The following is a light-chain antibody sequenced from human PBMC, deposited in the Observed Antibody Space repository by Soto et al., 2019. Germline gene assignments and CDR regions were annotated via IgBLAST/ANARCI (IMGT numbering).Light chain of an antibody. J-gene: IGLJ2*01. CDR2: GNS. V-gene: IGLV1-40*01. CDR1: SSNIGAGYD. CDR3: QSYDSSLSGYVV. Sequence: QSVLTQPPSVSGAPGQRVTISCTGSSSNIGAGYDVHWYQRLPGTAPKLLIYGNSNRRSGVPDRFSGSKSGTSASLAITGLQAEDEADYYCQSYDSSLSGYVVFGGGTKLTVL.